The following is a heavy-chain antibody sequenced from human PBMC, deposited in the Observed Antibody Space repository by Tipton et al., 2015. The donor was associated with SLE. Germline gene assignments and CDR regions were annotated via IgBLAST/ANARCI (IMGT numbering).Heavy chain of an antibody. J-gene: IGHJ6*02. CDR2: ITRRGKT. Sequence: TLSLTCAVHDGSLSNYYWSWFRRPPGRGLEWIGEITRRGKTNYNPSLKSRVTISVDTSKNQFSLNLRSVTAADTALYYCARDFSTSRDFWSDNYVTDYGLDVWGQGTTVTVSS. CDR1: DGSLSNYY. CDR3: ARDFSTSRDFWSDNYVTDYGLDV. D-gene: IGHD3-3*01. V-gene: IGHV4-34*01.